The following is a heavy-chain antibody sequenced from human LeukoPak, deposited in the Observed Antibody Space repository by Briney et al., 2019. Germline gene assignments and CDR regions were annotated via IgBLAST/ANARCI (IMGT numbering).Heavy chain of an antibody. CDR2: IKQDGGEK. CDR3: ARDQGYCTSATCRGDAFDV. CDR1: GFPFTTYW. Sequence: GGSLRLSCAASGFPFTTYWMTWVRQAPGKGLEWVAKIKQDGGEKYYVDSVKGRFTISRDNAKNSLSLQMNSLRAEDTAVYYCARDQGYCTSATCRGDAFDVWGQGSMVSVSS. D-gene: IGHD2-2*01. J-gene: IGHJ3*01. V-gene: IGHV3-7*01.